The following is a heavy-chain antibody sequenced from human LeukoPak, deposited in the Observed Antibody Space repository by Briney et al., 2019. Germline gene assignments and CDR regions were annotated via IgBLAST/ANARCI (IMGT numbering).Heavy chain of an antibody. D-gene: IGHD6-19*01. CDR2: IYYSGST. CDR1: GGSISSYY. J-gene: IGHJ4*02. V-gene: IGHV4-39*01. CDR3: ASLAVAGLSEGY. Sequence: SETLSLTCTVSGGSISSYYWAWIRQPPGKGLEWIASIYYSGSTYYNPSLKSRVTISVDTSRNQFSLKLSSVTAADTAVYYCASLAVAGLSEGYWGQGTLVIVSS.